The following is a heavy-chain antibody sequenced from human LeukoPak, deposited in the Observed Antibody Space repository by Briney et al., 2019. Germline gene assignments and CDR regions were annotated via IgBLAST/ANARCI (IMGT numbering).Heavy chain of an antibody. CDR3: VVVSYSSSWECIRPNP. CDR2: IYYSGST. Sequence: PSENLSLTCSVSGGSISGYYWSWIRQPPGKGLEWIGYIYYSGSTNYNPSLKSRVTISVDKSKNQFSLKLSSVTAADTAVPTPVVVSYSSSWECIRPNPW. V-gene: IGHV4-59*12. J-gene: IGHJ5*02. D-gene: IGHD6-13*01. CDR1: GGSISGYY.